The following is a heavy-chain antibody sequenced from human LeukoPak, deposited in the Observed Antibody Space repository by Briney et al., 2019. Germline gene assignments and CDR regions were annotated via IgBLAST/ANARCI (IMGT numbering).Heavy chain of an antibody. V-gene: IGHV3-7*01. CDR3: AELGITMIGGV. D-gene: IGHD3-10*02. CDR1: GFTFSSYW. J-gene: IGHJ6*04. CDR2: MNQGGSEK. Sequence: GGSLRLSCAASGFTFSSYWMNWVRQAPGKGLEWVANMNQGGSEKYYVDSVKGRFTISRDNGKKSLYLQMNSLRAEDTAVYYCAELGITMIGGVWGKGTTVTISS.